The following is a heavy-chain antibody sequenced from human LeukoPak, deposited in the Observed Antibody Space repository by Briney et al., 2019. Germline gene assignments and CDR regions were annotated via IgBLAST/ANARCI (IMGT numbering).Heavy chain of an antibody. D-gene: IGHD4-23*01. CDR3: ARVRRLTTVVEIPHYAFDI. Sequence: SETLSLTCTVSGGSISSGDYYWSWIRQPPGKGLEWFGYIYYSGSTYYTPSLKSRVTISVDTSKDQFSLKLSSVTAADTAVYYCARVRRLTTVVEIPHYAFDIWGQGTMVTVSS. CDR1: GGSISSGDYY. CDR2: IYYSGST. V-gene: IGHV4-30-4*01. J-gene: IGHJ3*02.